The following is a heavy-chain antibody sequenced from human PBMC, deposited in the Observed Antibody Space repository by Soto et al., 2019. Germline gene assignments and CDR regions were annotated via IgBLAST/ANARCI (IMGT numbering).Heavy chain of an antibody. J-gene: IGHJ4*02. V-gene: IGHV1-46*03. CDR1: GYTFTSYY. CDR2: INPSGGST. CDR3: ARDRGIRDSNYERPDY. Sequence: GASVKVSCKASGYTFTSYYMHWVRQAPGQGLEWMGIINPSGGSTSYAQKFQGRVTMTRDTSTSTVYMELSSLRSEDTAVYYCARDRGIRDSNYERPDYWGQGTLVTVSS. D-gene: IGHD4-4*01.